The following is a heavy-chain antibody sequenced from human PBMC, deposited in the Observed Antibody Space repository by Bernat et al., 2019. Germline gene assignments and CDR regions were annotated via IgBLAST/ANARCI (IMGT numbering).Heavy chain of an antibody. V-gene: IGHV1-18*01. CDR2: ISAYNGNT. D-gene: IGHD3-16*02. CDR3: ARDPPLLGESSLGPYYFDY. Sequence: QVQLVQSGAEVKKPVASVKVSCKASGYTFTSYGISWVRQAPGQGLEWMGWISAYNGNTNYAQKLQGRVTMTTDTSTSTAYMELRSLRSDDTAVYYCARDPPLLGESSLGPYYFDYWGQGTLVTVSS. CDR1: GYTFTSYG. J-gene: IGHJ4*02.